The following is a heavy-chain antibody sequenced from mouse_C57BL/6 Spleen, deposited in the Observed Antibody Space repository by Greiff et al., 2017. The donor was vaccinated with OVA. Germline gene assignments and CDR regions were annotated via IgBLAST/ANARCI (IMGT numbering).Heavy chain of an antibody. CDR2: IDPSDSET. J-gene: IGHJ3*01. Sequence: VQLQQPGAELVRPGSSVKLSCKASGYTFTSYWMHWVKQRPIQGLEWIGNIDPSDSETPYNQKFKDKATLTVDKSSSTAYMQLSSLTSEDSAVYDCEREGRYYYGRGFAYWGQGTLVTVSA. V-gene: IGHV1-52*01. CDR1: GYTFTSYW. CDR3: EREGRYYYGRGFAY. D-gene: IGHD1-1*01.